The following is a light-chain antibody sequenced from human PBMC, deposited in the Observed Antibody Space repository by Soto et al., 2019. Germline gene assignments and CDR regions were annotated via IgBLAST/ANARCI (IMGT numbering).Light chain of an antibody. J-gene: IGKJ2*01. CDR2: STS. Sequence: EIVLTQSPGALSLSPGETATLSCRASQHVDSNYVAWYKQTPGQPPRLLIRSTSFRATGVPDRFSGSGSGTHFTLTISRLEPEDFGVYYCQQYVGSPGTFGLGTKLEIK. CDR1: QHVDSNY. CDR3: QQYVGSPGT. V-gene: IGKV3-20*01.